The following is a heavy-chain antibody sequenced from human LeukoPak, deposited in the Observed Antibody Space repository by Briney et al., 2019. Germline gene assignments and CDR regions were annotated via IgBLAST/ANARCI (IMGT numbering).Heavy chain of an antibody. CDR2: INAGGGTYT. CDR1: GFTFSSFG. CDR3: APLAATTDY. J-gene: IGHJ4*02. Sequence: GGSLRLSCAASGFTFSSFGMSWVRQAPGKGLEWVSSINAGGGTYTYYADSVKGRFTISRDNSKNTLHLQMNSLRAEDTAVYYCAPLAATTDYWGQGTLVTVSS. V-gene: IGHV3-23*01. D-gene: IGHD5-12*01.